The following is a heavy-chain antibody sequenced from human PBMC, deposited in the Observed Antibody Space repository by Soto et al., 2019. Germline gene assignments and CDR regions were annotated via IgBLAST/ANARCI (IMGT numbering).Heavy chain of an antibody. Sequence: EGSLRLSCAASDFTFSNAWINWVRQAPGKRLEWVGRIKRKTHGGTTDFAAPVKGRFAISRDDSKNMVYLQMNSLKTEDTGIYYCTTFFYSSKIVDLCYYSGHGSLVIVSS. V-gene: IGHV3-15*07. J-gene: IGHJ4*01. CDR2: IKRKTHGGTT. CDR1: DFTFSNAW. CDR3: TTFFYSSKIVDLCYY. D-gene: IGHD3-22*01.